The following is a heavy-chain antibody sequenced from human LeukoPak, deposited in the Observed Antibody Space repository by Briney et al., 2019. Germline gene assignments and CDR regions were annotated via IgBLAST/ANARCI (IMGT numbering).Heavy chain of an antibody. CDR2: TYYRSKWYN. CDR1: GDSVSRNGAA. CDR3: TRNYYDSSGGHWFFDL. Sequence: SQTLSLTSAISGDSVSRNGAAWNWIRQSPSRGLEWLGRTYYRSKWYNDYVVSVKSRITIKPDTSKNQISLQHNSVTSEDTALYYCTRNYYDSSGGHWFFDLWGRGTLVTVSS. J-gene: IGHJ2*01. D-gene: IGHD3-22*01. V-gene: IGHV6-1*01.